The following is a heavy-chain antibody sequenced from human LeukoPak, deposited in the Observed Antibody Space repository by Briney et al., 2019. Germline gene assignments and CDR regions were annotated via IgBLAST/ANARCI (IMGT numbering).Heavy chain of an antibody. J-gene: IGHJ4*02. CDR1: GFSFGSYS. CDR2: IKEDGSER. D-gene: IGHD3-16*01. Sequence: PGGSLRLSCVASGFSFGSYSMSWVRQAPGEGPERVANIKEDGSERGYVDSVKGRFTISRDNAKNSMYLQMNSLGVEDTAVYYCARDDVGALDYWGQGTLVTVSS. CDR3: ARDDVGALDY. V-gene: IGHV3-7*01.